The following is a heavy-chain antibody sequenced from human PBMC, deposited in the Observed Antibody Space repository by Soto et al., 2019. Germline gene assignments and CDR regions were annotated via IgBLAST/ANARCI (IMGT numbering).Heavy chain of an antibody. CDR2: ISSTTNYI. CDR3: ARESEDLTSNFDY. CDR1: GFTFTRYS. Sequence: GCLVLACAASGFTFTRYSMNWVRQAPGKGLEWVSSISSTTNYIYYGDSMKGRFTISRDNAKNSLYLEMNSLRAEDTAVYYCARESEDLTSNFDYWGQGTLVTV. V-gene: IGHV3-21*06. J-gene: IGHJ4*02.